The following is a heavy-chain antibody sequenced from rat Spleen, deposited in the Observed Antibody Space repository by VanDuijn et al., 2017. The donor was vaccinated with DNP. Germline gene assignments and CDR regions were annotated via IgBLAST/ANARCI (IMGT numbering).Heavy chain of an antibody. J-gene: IGHJ2*01. CDR2: IKAKSNNYAT. CDR3: ATEGGFAY. Sequence: EVQVLESGGGLVQPGNSLKLSCATSGFTFSTAWMFWYRQFPEKRLEWVARIKAKSNNYATDYTESVKGRFTISRDDSKSSIYLQMNNLKEEDTAIYYCATEGGFAYWGQGVMVTVSS. V-gene: IGHV6-6*01. CDR1: GFTFSTAW. D-gene: IGHD1-11*01.